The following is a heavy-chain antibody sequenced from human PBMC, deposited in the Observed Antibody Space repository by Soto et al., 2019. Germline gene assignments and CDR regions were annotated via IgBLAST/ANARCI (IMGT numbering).Heavy chain of an antibody. CDR1: GGSFSGYY. Sequence: QVQLQQWGAGLLKPSETLSLTCAVYGGSFSGYYWSWIRQPPGKGLEWIGEINHSGSTNYNPSLKSRVTISVDTSKNQFSLKLSSVTAADTAVYYCARVIAVARTQLHWYFDLWGRGTPVTASS. D-gene: IGHD6-19*01. V-gene: IGHV4-34*01. CDR2: INHSGST. CDR3: ARVIAVARTQLHWYFDL. J-gene: IGHJ2*01.